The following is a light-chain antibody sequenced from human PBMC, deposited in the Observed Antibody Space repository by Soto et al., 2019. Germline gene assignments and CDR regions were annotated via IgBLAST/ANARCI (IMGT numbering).Light chain of an antibody. Sequence: EIVLTQSPGTLSLSPGERATLSCRASQSVSYYLAWYQQKPGQAPRLLIYDASRRATGIPDRFSGRESGTDFTLTITTLEPEDSAVYFCQQYASSPYTFGQGTKVDIK. V-gene: IGKV3-20*01. CDR1: QSVSYY. CDR2: DAS. J-gene: IGKJ2*01. CDR3: QQYASSPYT.